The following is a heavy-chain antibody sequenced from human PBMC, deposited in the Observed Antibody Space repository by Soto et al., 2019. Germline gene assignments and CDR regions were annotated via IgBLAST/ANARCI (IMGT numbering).Heavy chain of an antibody. V-gene: IGHV3-48*03. CDR1: GFTFSSYE. CDR2: ISSSGSTI. Sequence: EVQLVESGGGLVQPGGSLRLSCAASGFTFSSYEMNWVRQAPGKGLEWVSYISSSGSTIYYADSVKGRFTISRDNAKNSLYLQMNSLRAEDTAVYYCAKDPEGGDYNWGQGTLVTVSS. CDR3: AKDPEGGDYN. J-gene: IGHJ4*02. D-gene: IGHD2-21*02.